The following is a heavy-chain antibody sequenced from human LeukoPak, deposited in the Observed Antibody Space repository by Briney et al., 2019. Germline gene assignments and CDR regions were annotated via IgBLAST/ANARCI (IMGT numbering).Heavy chain of an antibody. CDR1: GFTFSSYG. D-gene: IGHD3-10*01. V-gene: IGHV3-33*01. CDR3: ARERFGEPYYPALDY. J-gene: IGHJ4*02. CDR2: IWYDGSNK. Sequence: GGSLRLSCAASGFTFSSYGMHWVRQAPGKGLEWVAVIWYDGSNKYYADSVKGRFTISRDNSKNTLYLQMNSLRAEDTAVYYCARERFGEPYYPALDYWGQGTLVTVSS.